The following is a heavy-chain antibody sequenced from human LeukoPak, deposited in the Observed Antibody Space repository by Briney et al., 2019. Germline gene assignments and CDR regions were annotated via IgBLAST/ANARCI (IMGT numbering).Heavy chain of an antibody. CDR1: SGSIGSSNW. J-gene: IGHJ4*02. Sequence: SETLSLTCTVSSGSIGSSNWWSWVRPTPGKGLEWIGEISLGGNTNHNPSLRSRVTISVDQSKNQLFLKLTSVTAADTAIYYCASNWGYSQGHWGQGILVTVSS. D-gene: IGHD7-27*01. CDR3: ASNWGYSQGH. V-gene: IGHV4-4*02. CDR2: ISLGGNT.